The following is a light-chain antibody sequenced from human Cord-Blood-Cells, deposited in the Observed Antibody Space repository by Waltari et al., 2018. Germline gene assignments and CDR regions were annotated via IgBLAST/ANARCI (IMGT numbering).Light chain of an antibody. J-gene: IGLJ2*01. CDR2: EGS. V-gene: IGLV2-23*01. Sequence: QSALTQPASVSGSPGQSITISCTGTISDVGSYNLVSWYQQHPGKAPKRMIYEGSKRPTGVCNRFSDSKSCNTASLTISGLQAEDEADYYCCSYAGSSTSVFGGGTKLTVL. CDR3: CSYAGSSTSV. CDR1: ISDVGSYNL.